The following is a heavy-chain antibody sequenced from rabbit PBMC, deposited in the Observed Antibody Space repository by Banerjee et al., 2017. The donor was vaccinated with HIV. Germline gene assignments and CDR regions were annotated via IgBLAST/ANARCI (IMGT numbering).Heavy chain of an antibody. Sequence: QSLEESGGGLVQPEGSLTLTCTASGFSFSNGYVMCWVRQAPGKGLEWIACINTISGDTVYATWAKGRFTISKASWTTVTLQMTSLTAADTATYFCAREGLWGPGTLVTVS. CDR2: INTISGDT. V-gene: IGHV1S40*01. J-gene: IGHJ6*01. CDR1: GFSFSNGYV. CDR3: AREGL.